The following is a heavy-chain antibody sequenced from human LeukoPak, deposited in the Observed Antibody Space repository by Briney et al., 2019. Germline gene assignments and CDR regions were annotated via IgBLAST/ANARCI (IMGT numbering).Heavy chain of an antibody. CDR2: IYHSGST. J-gene: IGHJ4*02. CDR3: ARGKSRGSHIDY. CDR1: GFTFSHYE. D-gene: IGHD1-26*01. Sequence: LRLSCAATGFTFSHYEINWVRQGQGKGLEWVGSIYHSGSTYYNPSLKRRVSISVDTSKNQFSLKLRSVTAADTAVYYCARGKSRGSHIDYWGQGTLVTVSS. V-gene: IGHV4-38-2*01.